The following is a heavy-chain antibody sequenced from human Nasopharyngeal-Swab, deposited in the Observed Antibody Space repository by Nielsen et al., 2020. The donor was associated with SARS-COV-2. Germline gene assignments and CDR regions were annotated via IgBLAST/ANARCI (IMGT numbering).Heavy chain of an antibody. V-gene: IGHV3-30*04. J-gene: IGHJ6*02. CDR2: ISYDGSNK. CDR3: ARTQAGYSYVVYYYGMDV. CDR1: GFTFSNYA. D-gene: IGHD5-18*01. Sequence: EGSLRLSCAASGFTFSNYAIHWVRQAPGKGLEWVGVISYDGSNKDYADSVKGRFTVSRDNSKDTLYLQMNSLRTEDTAVYYCARTQAGYSYVVYYYGMDVWGQGTTVTVSS.